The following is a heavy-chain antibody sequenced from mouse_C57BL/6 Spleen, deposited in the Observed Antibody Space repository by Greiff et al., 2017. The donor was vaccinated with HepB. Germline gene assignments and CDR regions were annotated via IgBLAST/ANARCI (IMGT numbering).Heavy chain of an antibody. J-gene: IGHJ4*01. V-gene: IGHV1-52*01. CDR2: IDPSDSET. CDR3: ARDIRNAMDY. Sequence: VQLQQPGAELVRPGSSVKLSCKASGYTFTSYWMHWVKQRPIQGLEWIGNIDPSDSETHYNQKFKDKATLTVDKSSSTAYMQLSSLTSEDSAVYYCARDIRNAMDYWGQGTSVTDSS. CDR1: GYTFTSYW. D-gene: IGHD1-1*01.